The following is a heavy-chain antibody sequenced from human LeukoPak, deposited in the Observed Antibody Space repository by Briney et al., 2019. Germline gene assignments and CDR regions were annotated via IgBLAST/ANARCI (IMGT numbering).Heavy chain of an antibody. CDR2: ISGSGGSA. D-gene: IGHD4-17*01. CDR3: ATVPGDYKGY. V-gene: IGHV3-23*01. Sequence: PGGSLRLSCAASGFTFGSYAMSWVRQAPGKGLEWVSAISGSGGSAYYADSVKGRFTISRDNSKNTLYLQMNSLRAEDTAVYYCATVPGDYKGYWGQGTLVTVSS. CDR1: GFTFGSYA. J-gene: IGHJ4*02.